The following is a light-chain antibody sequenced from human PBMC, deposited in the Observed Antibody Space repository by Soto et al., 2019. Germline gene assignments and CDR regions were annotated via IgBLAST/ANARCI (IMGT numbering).Light chain of an antibody. CDR3: QQYDTWPLA. Sequence: EIVMTQSPATLSVSPGERATLSCRASQSVRTNLAWYQLKPGQSPRLLIYSASTRATGIPARLSGSGSGTEFILTISSLQSEDFAVYYCQQYDTWPLAFGQGTKLEIK. CDR2: SAS. J-gene: IGKJ2*01. V-gene: IGKV3-15*01. CDR1: QSVRTN.